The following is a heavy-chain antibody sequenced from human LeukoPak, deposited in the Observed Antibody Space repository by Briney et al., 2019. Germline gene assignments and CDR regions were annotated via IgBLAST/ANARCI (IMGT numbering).Heavy chain of an antibody. Sequence: RASVKVSCKASGGTFSSYAISWVRQAPGQGLEWMGGIIPIFGTANYAQKFQGRVTITADKSTSTAYMELSSLRSEDTAVYYCARDIRVAGGFDYWGQGTLVTVSS. CDR2: IIPIFGTA. CDR3: ARDIRVAGGFDY. CDR1: GGTFSSYA. V-gene: IGHV1-69*06. J-gene: IGHJ4*02. D-gene: IGHD6-19*01.